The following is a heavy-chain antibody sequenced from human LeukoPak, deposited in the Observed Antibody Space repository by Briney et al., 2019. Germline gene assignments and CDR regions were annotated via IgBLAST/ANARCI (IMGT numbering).Heavy chain of an antibody. CDR2: ISYDGSNK. CDR3: AKTEQWLVPLSFDP. J-gene: IGHJ5*02. D-gene: IGHD6-19*01. CDR1: GFTFSSYG. V-gene: IGHV3-30*18. Sequence: GRSLRLSCAASGFTFSSYGMNWVRQAPGKGLEWVAVISYDGSNKYYADSVKGRFTISRDNSKNTLYLQMNSLRAEDTAVYYCAKTEQWLVPLSFDPWGQGTLVTVSS.